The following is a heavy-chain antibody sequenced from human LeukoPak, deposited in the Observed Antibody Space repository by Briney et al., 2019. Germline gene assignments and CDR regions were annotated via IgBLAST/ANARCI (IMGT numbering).Heavy chain of an antibody. CDR1: GFTFSSYA. Sequence: PGGSLRLSCAASGFTFSSYAMHWVRQAPGKGLEWVAVISYDGSNKYYADSVKGRFSISRDNSKNTLYLQMNSLRAEDTAVYYCARVPGIVVVPAASVGAFDIWGQGTMVTVSS. CDR2: ISYDGSNK. D-gene: IGHD2-2*01. J-gene: IGHJ3*02. CDR3: ARVPGIVVVPAASVGAFDI. V-gene: IGHV3-30-3*01.